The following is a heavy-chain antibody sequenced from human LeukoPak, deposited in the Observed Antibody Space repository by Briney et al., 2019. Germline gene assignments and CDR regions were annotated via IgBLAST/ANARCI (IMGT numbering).Heavy chain of an antibody. CDR2: IYYSGST. CDR3: ARTYCSGGSCYSDY. Sequence: SETLSHTCTVSGGSISSYYWSWIRQPPGKGLEWIGYIYYSGSTNYNPSLKSRVTISVDTSKNQFSLKLSSVTAADTAVYYCARTYCSGGSCYSDYWGQGTLVTVSS. CDR1: GGSISSYY. D-gene: IGHD2-15*01. V-gene: IGHV4-59*01. J-gene: IGHJ4*02.